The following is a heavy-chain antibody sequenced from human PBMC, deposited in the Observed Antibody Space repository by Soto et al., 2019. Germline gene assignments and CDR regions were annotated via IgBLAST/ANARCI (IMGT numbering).Heavy chain of an antibody. V-gene: IGHV4-31*03. J-gene: IGHJ5*02. CDR3: ARERQVGPSSGRFDP. CDR1: GDSINSDSVY. CDR2: ITYNGRT. Sequence: QVHLQESGPGLVKPSQTLSLTCSVNGDSINSDSVYWSWIRQSPGKGLEYIGYITYNGRTFYNPSLKSRVTMSVDTHNNQFSLEVRSVTAADTAVYYCARERQVGPSSGRFDPWGQGTLVTVST.